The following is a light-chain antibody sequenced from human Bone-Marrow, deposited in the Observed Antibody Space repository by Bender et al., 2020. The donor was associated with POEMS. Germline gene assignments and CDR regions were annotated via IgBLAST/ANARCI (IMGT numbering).Light chain of an antibody. Sequence: VLTQQPSVSVAPGKTARITCGGTNIGSKSVHWYQHLPGTAPKLLIYGYNNRPSGVPDRFSGSKSGTSASLAITGLQAEDEGDYYCQSYDNSLGGWVFGGGTKLTVL. J-gene: IGLJ3*02. CDR3: QSYDNSLGGWV. CDR1: TNIGSKS. CDR2: GYN. V-gene: IGLV1-40*01.